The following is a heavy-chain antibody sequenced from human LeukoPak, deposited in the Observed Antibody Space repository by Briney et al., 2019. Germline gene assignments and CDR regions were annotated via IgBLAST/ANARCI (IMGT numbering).Heavy chain of an antibody. D-gene: IGHD3-22*01. V-gene: IGHV3-20*04. CDR1: GFTFDDYG. Sequence: GGSLRLSCAVSGFTFDDYGMSWVRQAPGKGLEWVSGINWNGGSTGYADSVKGRFTISRDNAKNSLYLQMNSLRAEDTALFYCARDLYYYDSSGYQSSAFDIWGQGIMVTVSS. CDR2: INWNGGST. CDR3: ARDLYYYDSSGYQSSAFDI. J-gene: IGHJ3*02.